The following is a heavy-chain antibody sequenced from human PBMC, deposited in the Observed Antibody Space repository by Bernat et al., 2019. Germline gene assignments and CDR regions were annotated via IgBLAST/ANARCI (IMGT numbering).Heavy chain of an antibody. CDR2: IKSKTDGGTT. CDR1: GFTFSNAW. V-gene: IGHV3-15*01. J-gene: IGHJ5*02. CDR3: TTVQFEDSSGYSP. Sequence: EVQLVESGGGLVKPGGSLRLSCAASGFTFSNAWMSWVRQAPGKGLEWVGRIKSKTDGGTTDYAAPVKGRSTISRDDSKNTLYLQMNSLKTEDTAVYYCTTVQFEDSSGYSPWGQGTLVTVSS. D-gene: IGHD3-22*01.